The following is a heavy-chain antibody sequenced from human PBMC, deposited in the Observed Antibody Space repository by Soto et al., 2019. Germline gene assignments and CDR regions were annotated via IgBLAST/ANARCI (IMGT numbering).Heavy chain of an antibody. CDR3: ARYNSYAIDY. CDR2: IHYSGTT. CDR1: GTPISSYY. J-gene: IGHJ4*02. D-gene: IGHD2-8*01. V-gene: IGHV4-59*01. Sequence: SETLSLTCTVSGTPISSYYWSWIRQPPGKGLEWIANIHYSGTTNYNPSLASRVTLSVDTSKNQFSLKMTSVTAADRAMYFCARYNSYAIDYWGRGTLVTVSS.